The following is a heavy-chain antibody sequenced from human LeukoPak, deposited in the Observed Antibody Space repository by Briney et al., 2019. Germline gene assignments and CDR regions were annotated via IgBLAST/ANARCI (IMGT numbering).Heavy chain of an antibody. CDR3: ARGLRLLPY. V-gene: IGHV4-34*01. D-gene: IGHD3-22*01. Sequence: SETLSLTCAVYGGSFSGYYWCWIRQPPGKGLEWIGEMNHSGSTNYNPSLKSRVTISVDTSKNQFSLKLSSVTAADTAVYYCARGLRLLPYWGQGTLVTVSS. CDR1: GGSFSGYY. J-gene: IGHJ4*02. CDR2: MNHSGST.